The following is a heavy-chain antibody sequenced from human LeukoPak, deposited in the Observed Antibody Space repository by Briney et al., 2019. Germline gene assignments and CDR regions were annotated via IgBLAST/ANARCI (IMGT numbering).Heavy chain of an antibody. CDR3: ARGTGEIDY. V-gene: IGHV3-33*08. CDR2: IWYDGSNK. D-gene: IGHD1-1*01. Sequence: GGSLRLSCAASGFTFSSYAMSWVRQAPGKGLEWVAVIWYDGSNKYYADSVKGRFTISRDNSKNTLYLQMNSLRAEDTAVYYCARGTGEIDYWGQGTLVTVSS. J-gene: IGHJ4*02. CDR1: GFTFSSYA.